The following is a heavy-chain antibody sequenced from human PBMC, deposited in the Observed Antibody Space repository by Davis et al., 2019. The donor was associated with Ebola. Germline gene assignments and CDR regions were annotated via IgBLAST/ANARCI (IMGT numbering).Heavy chain of an antibody. CDR3: ARAGFGEIYFDY. J-gene: IGHJ4*02. CDR1: GFTFSSYD. V-gene: IGHV3-13*01. CDR2: IGTAGDT. Sequence: PGGSLRLSCAASGFTFSSYDMHWVRQATGKGLEWVSAIGTAGDTYYPGSVKGRFTIPREKAKNSLYLQMNGLGGEDTAVYYCARAGFGEIYFDYWGQGTLVTVSS. D-gene: IGHD3-10*01.